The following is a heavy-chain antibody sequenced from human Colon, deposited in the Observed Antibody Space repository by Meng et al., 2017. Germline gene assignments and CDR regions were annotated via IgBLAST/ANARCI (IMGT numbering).Heavy chain of an antibody. V-gene: IGHV4-30-4*01. CDR2: IYSSGST. D-gene: IGHD4-17*01. CDR3: ARGPTTYFDY. CDR1: GGSISSGDYS. Sequence: QGQLQHSGPRLVKPSQTRSLTCTGSGGSISSGDYSWSWIRQPPGKGLEWIGYIYSSGSTYYTPSLKSRVTISVDTSKNQFSLKLSSVTAADTAVYYCARGPTTYFDYWGQGTLVTVSS. J-gene: IGHJ4*02.